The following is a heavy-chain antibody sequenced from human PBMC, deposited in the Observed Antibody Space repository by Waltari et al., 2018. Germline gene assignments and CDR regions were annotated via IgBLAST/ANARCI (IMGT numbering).Heavy chain of an antibody. CDR1: GGTFSSYA. Sequence: QVQLVQSGAEVKKPGSSVKVSCKASGGTFSSYAISWVRQAPGQGLEWMGGIIPIFGTANYAQKFQGRVTITADESTSTAYMELSSLRSEDTAVYYCAREDRYYDFWSGYQAPMDVWGQGTTVTVSS. CDR2: IIPIFGTA. V-gene: IGHV1-69*01. J-gene: IGHJ6*02. CDR3: AREDRYYDFWSGYQAPMDV. D-gene: IGHD3-3*01.